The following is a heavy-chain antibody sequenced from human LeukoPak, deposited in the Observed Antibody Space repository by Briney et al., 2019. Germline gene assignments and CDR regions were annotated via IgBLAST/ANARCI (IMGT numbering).Heavy chain of an antibody. Sequence: SETLSLXCTVSGGSISSSSYYWGWIRQPPVKGLEWIGSIYYSGSTYYNPSLKSRVTISVDTSKNQFSLKLSSVTAADTAVYYCASEPYSNYDYYYYMDVWGKGTTVTVSS. CDR3: ASEPYSNYDYYYYMDV. V-gene: IGHV4-39*01. J-gene: IGHJ6*03. CDR1: GGSISSSSYY. D-gene: IGHD4-11*01. CDR2: IYYSGST.